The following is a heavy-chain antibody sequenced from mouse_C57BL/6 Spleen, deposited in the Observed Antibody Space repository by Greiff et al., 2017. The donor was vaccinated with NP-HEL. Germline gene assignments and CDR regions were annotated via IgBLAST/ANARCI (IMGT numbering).Heavy chain of an antibody. CDR3: AREGGYYGSPLIAY. D-gene: IGHD1-1*01. V-gene: IGHV1-52*01. J-gene: IGHJ3*01. CDR2: IDPSDSET. Sequence: QVQLQQPGAELVRPGSSVKLSCKASGYTFTSYWMHWVKQRPIQGLEWIGNIDPSDSETHYNQKFKDKATLTVDKSSSTAYMQLSSLTSEDSAVYYCAREGGYYGSPLIAYWGQGTLVTVSA. CDR1: GYTFTSYW.